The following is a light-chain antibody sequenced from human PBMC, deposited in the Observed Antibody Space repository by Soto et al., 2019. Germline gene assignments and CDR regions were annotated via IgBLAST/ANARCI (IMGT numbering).Light chain of an antibody. J-gene: IGKJ3*01. Sequence: DIQMTQSPSSLSASVGDRVTMTCRASQTISGFLNWYQQKPGRAPKLLISAASILQVGVPSRFSGSESGTDFTLSISGLLPEDFATYYCQQSIDTPFTFGPGTKLDIK. CDR3: QQSIDTPFT. CDR2: AAS. V-gene: IGKV1-39*01. CDR1: QTISGF.